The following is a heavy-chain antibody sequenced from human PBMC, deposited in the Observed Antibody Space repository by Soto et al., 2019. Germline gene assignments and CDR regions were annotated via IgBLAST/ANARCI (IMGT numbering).Heavy chain of an antibody. CDR2: ISWNSGSI. CDR1: GFTFDDYA. CDR3: AKDIGVGATLVGY. D-gene: IGHD1-26*01. V-gene: IGHV3-9*01. Sequence: GGSLRLSCAASGFTFDDYAMHWVRQAPGKGLEWVSGISWNSGSIGYADSAKGRFTISRDNAKNSLYLQMNSLRAEDTALYYCAKDIGVGATLVGYWGQGTLVTVSS. J-gene: IGHJ4*02.